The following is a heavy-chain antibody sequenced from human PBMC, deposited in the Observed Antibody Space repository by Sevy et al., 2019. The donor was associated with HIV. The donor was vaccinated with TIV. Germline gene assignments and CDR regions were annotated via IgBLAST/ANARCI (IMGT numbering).Heavy chain of an antibody. CDR2: RKQEKSAK. D-gene: IGHD3-22*01. CDR3: AQGNSGSFDY. J-gene: IGHJ4*02. CDR1: GFSFSTYW. V-gene: IGHV3-7*01. Sequence: GGSLRLSCAASGFSFSTYWMHWVRQAPWKGQEGVANRKQEKSAKYNVASLKGRFTISRDNAKNSVYLEMNSLRPEDTAIYYCAQGNSGSFDYWGQGTMVTVSS.